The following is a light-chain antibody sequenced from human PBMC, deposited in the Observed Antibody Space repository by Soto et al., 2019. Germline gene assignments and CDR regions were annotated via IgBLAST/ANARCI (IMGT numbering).Light chain of an antibody. J-gene: IGKJ1*01. CDR2: QVS. CDR3: MEGSHWPKT. Sequence: VVMTQSPLSLPVTLGQPASISCRSSQSLVYSDGNTYLSWFQQGPGQSPRRLIYQVSNRDSGVPDRFSGSGSGTDFTLKISRVEAEDVGIYYCMEGSHWPKTFGQGTKVEIK. V-gene: IGKV2-30*01. CDR1: QSLVYSDGNTY.